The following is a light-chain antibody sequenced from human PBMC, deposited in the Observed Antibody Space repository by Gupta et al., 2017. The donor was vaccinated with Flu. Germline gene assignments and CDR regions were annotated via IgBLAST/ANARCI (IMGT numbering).Light chain of an antibody. Sequence: PGERATLSCRASQSVSSSYLAWYQQKPGQAPRLLIYGASSRATGIPDRFSGSGSGTDFTLTISRLEPEDFAVYYCQQYGSSQTFGQGTKVEIK. J-gene: IGKJ1*01. V-gene: IGKV3-20*01. CDR3: QQYGSSQT. CDR2: GAS. CDR1: QSVSSSY.